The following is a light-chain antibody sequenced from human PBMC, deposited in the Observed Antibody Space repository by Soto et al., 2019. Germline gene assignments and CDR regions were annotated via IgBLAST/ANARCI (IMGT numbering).Light chain of an antibody. CDR1: SSDVGAYDY. V-gene: IGLV2-8*01. CDR2: EIN. Sequence: QSALTQPPSASGSPGQSVAISCTWTSSDVGAYDYVSWYQQHPGKAPKLMIYEINKRPSGVPDRFSGSKSGNTASLTDSGLQAEDEADYYCSSFAGSNNFPYVFGTGTKVTVL. CDR3: SSFAGSNNFPYV. J-gene: IGLJ1*01.